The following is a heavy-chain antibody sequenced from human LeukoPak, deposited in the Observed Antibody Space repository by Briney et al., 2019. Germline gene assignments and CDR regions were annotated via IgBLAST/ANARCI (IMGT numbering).Heavy chain of an antibody. V-gene: IGHV3-30*03. CDR2: ISYDGSNK. Sequence: PGGSLRLSCAASGFTFSDYYMSWIRQAPGKRLEWVAVISYDGSNKYYADSVKGRFTISRDNSKNTLYLQMKSLRAEDTAVYYCARDLPPVTTSLDYWGQGTLVTVSS. CDR3: ARDLPPVTTSLDY. CDR1: GFTFSDYY. J-gene: IGHJ4*02. D-gene: IGHD4-17*01.